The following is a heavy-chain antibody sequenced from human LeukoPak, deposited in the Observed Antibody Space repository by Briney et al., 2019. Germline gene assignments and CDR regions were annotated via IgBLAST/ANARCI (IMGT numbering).Heavy chain of an antibody. V-gene: IGHV1-18*01. J-gene: IGHJ3*02. CDR1: GYTFTSYG. D-gene: IGHD3-22*01. CDR3: ARGLYYDSSGYYYVGSGAAFDI. Sequence: ASVKVSCMASGYTFTSYGIRWVRQAPGQGLEWMGWISAYNGNTNYAQKLQGRVTMNTDTSTSTAYMELRSLRSDDTAVYYCARGLYYDSSGYYYVGSGAAFDIWGQGTMVTVSS. CDR2: ISAYNGNT.